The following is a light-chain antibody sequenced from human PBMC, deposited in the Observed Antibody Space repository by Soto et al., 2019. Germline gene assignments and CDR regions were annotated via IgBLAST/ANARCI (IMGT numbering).Light chain of an antibody. Sequence: QSALTQPASVSGSAGQSITISCTGSSSDVGGYNYVSWYQQYPGKAPKLMIYDVSNRPSGVSNRFSGSKSGNTASLTISGLQAEDEADYYCTSYTTSSTLVVFGGGTKLTV. CDR2: DVS. CDR1: SSDVGGYNY. CDR3: TSYTTSSTLVV. J-gene: IGLJ2*01. V-gene: IGLV2-14*01.